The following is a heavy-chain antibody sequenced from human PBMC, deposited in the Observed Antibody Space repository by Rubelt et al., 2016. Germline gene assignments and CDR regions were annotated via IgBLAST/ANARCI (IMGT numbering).Heavy chain of an antibody. CDR1: GYSFTDYG. D-gene: IGHD3-10*01. CDR2: TSGYKGNP. CDR3: ARDPLPVRGVIMTPTH. V-gene: IGHV1-18*01. Sequence: GASVTVSCKASGYSFTDYGITWVRQAPGQGLEWMGWTSGYKGNPNYAQKFKGRVTLTTDTSTTTAYLEMRSLRSDDTAVYYCARDPLPVRGVIMTPTHWGQGTLVTVSS. J-gene: IGHJ4*02.